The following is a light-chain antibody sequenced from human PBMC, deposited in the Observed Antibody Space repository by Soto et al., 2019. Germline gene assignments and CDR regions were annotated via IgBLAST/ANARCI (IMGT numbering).Light chain of an antibody. V-gene: IGLV2-14*01. J-gene: IGLJ3*02. CDR2: DVK. CDR3: ASYTTTHSWV. CDR1: SNDIGSYTS. Sequence: QYALTQPASVSGSPGQSITISCTGTSNDIGSYTSVSWYQHHPGKAPQLVIFDVKNRPSGVSHRFSGSKSGSTASLTISGLLPEDEADYFCASYTTTHSWVFGGGTQLTVL.